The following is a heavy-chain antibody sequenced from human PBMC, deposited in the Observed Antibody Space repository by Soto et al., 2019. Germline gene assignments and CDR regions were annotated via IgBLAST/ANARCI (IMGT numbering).Heavy chain of an antibody. Sequence: GESLKIACKGSGYSFSSYRIGWVRQMPGKGLEWMGIIYPGDSDTRYSPSFQGQVTISADKSISTAYLQWSSLKASDTAMYYCSSRITILEVVVPGDAFEIWGQGTMVTVSS. D-gene: IGHD3-3*01. CDR3: SSRITILEVVVPGDAFEI. CDR1: GYSFSSYR. V-gene: IGHV5-51*01. J-gene: IGHJ3*02. CDR2: IYPGDSDT.